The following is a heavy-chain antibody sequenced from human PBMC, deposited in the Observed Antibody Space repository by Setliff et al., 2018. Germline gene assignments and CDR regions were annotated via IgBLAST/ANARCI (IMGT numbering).Heavy chain of an antibody. CDR1: GASIGSGGYF. J-gene: IGHJ4*02. Sequence: PSETLSLTCSVSGASIGSGGYFWIWIRQPAGKGLEWIGHIPPGGSTNYNPSLKSRVTMSLDTSKNQFSLNLYSVTAADTAVYYCARAFDSSGYYGESHTHYFDNWGQGTLVTVSS. CDR3: ARAFDSSGYYGESHTHYFDN. V-gene: IGHV4-61*09. D-gene: IGHD3-22*01. CDR2: IPPGGST.